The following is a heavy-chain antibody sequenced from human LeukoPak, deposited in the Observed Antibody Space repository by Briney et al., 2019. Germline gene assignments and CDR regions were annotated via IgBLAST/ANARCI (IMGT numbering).Heavy chain of an antibody. CDR2: IYTSGST. D-gene: IGHD3-10*01. V-gene: IGHV4-4*07. Sequence: SETLSLTCTVSGGSISSYYWSWIRQPAGKGLEWIGRIYTSGSTNYNPSPKSRVTMSVDTSKNQFSLKLSSVTAADTAVYYCAREVGTYYYGSGSYIAFDIWGQGTMVTVSS. CDR3: AREVGTYYYGSGSYIAFDI. J-gene: IGHJ3*02. CDR1: GGSISSYY.